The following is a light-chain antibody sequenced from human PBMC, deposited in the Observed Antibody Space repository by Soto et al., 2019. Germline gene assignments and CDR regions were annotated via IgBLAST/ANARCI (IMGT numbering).Light chain of an antibody. CDR1: NSNIGSDYG. V-gene: IGLV1-40*01. Sequence: QSVLTQPPSVSGAPGRRVTISCTGTNSNIGSDYGVHWYQQFPGTAPKLLIYGNSNRPSGVPDRFSGSKSGTSASLAITGLQAEDEADYYCQSYDRSLRACVFGTGTKVTVL. J-gene: IGLJ1*01. CDR3: QSYDRSLRACV. CDR2: GNS.